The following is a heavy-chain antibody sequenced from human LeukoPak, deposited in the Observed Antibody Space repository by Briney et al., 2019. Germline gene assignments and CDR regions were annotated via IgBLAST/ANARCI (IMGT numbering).Heavy chain of an antibody. CDR3: AGRGQRYFRD. V-gene: IGHV4-59*08. Sequence: SETLSLTCSISADSITSGYWSWIRQPPGKGLEWIGYIYGIENTDYNPSLKSRVTISLDTSKNLLSLNLTAVTAADTAVYYCAGRGQRYFRDWGQGTLVTVSS. CDR1: ADSITSGY. CDR2: IYGIENT. J-gene: IGHJ1*01.